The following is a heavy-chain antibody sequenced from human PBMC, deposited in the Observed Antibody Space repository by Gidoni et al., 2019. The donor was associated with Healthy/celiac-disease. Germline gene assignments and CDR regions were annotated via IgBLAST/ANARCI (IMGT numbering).Heavy chain of an antibody. CDR3: AREVDSGYENDY. Sequence: EVQLVESGGGLVKPGGSLRLSCAASGITFSSYSMNWVRQAPGKGLEWVSSISSSSSYIYYADSVKGRFTISRDNAKNSLYLQMNSLRAEDTAVYYCAREVDSGYENDYWGQGTLVTVSS. D-gene: IGHD5-12*01. J-gene: IGHJ4*02. V-gene: IGHV3-21*01. CDR2: ISSSSSYI. CDR1: GITFSSYS.